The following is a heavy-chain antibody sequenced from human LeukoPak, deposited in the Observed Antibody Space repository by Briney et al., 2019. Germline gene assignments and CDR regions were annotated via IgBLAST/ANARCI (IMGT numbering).Heavy chain of an antibody. V-gene: IGHV4-59*01. Sequence: PETLSLTWILSGGSISSYYSSWVRHPPGKGLEWVGYIYYSGSTYYNPSFKSRVTISVDTSKNQFSRKLSSVTAADTAVYYCARDASGYDTLDYWGQGTLVTVSS. CDR2: IYYSGST. J-gene: IGHJ4*02. D-gene: IGHD5-12*01. CDR1: GGSISSYY. CDR3: ARDASGYDTLDY.